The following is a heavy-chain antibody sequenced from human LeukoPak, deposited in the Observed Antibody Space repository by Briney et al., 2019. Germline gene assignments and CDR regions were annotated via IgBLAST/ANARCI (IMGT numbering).Heavy chain of an antibody. CDR1: GGSTSSSSYY. CDR2: IYYSGST. V-gene: IGHV4-39*01. D-gene: IGHD3-3*01. J-gene: IGHJ4*02. Sequence: PSETLSLTCTVSGGSTSSSSYYWGWIRQPPGKGLEWIGSIYYSGSTYYNPSLKSRVTISVDTSKNQFSLKLSSVTAADTAVYYCARVPGGYDFWSGYLMIDYWGQGTLVTVSS. CDR3: ARVPGGYDFWSGYLMIDY.